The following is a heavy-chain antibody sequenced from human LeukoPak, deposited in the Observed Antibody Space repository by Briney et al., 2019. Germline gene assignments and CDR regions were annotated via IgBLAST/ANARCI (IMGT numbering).Heavy chain of an antibody. Sequence: GGSLRLSCAASGFTFSSYGMHWVRQAPGKGLEWVAVISYDGSNKYYADSVKGRFTISRDNSKNTLYLQMNSLRAEDTAVCYCAKGLSLRFFSAYFDYWGQGTLVTVSS. CDR3: AKGLSLRFFSAYFDY. V-gene: IGHV3-30*18. CDR2: ISYDGSNK. J-gene: IGHJ4*02. D-gene: IGHD3-3*01. CDR1: GFTFSSYG.